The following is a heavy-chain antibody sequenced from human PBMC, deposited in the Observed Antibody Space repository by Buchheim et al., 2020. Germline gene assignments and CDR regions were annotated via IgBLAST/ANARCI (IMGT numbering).Heavy chain of an antibody. J-gene: IGHJ4*02. Sequence: QVQLVESGGGVVQPGRSLRLSCAASGFTFSSYGMHWVRQAPGKGLEWVAVISYDGSNKYYADSVKGRFTISRDNSKNTLYLQMNSLRAEDTAVYYCAKGVGSGSYWTRPYYFDYWGQGTL. CDR3: AKGVGSGSYWTRPYYFDY. D-gene: IGHD1-26*01. CDR1: GFTFSSYG. V-gene: IGHV3-30*18. CDR2: ISYDGSNK.